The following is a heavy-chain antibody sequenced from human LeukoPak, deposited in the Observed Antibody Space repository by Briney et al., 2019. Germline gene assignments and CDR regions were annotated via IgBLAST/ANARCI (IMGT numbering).Heavy chain of an antibody. D-gene: IGHD2-15*01. V-gene: IGHV4-61*01. CDR1: GGSVSSSFNK. CDR3: ATEAECSDGSCYSYGWFDP. J-gene: IGHJ5*02. Sequence: PSETLSLTCSVSGGSVSSSFNKWSWIRQPPGKGLEWIGEISYSGSASYNPSLRSRVTISIDTSTNQFSLTLDSVTAADTAVYYCATEAECSDGSCYSYGWFDPWGQGTQVIVSS. CDR2: ISYSGSA.